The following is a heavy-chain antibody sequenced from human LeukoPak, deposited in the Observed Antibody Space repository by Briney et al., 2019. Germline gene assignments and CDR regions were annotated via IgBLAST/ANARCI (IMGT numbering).Heavy chain of an antibody. J-gene: IGHJ4*02. CDR1: GFTFSSYG. CDR3: ARDARGGFGELLSDYYFDY. Sequence: GGSLRLSGVVSGFTFSSYGMNWVRQAPGKGLEWVSYISSSSSYTNYADSVKGRFTISRDNAKNSLYLQMNSLRAEDTAVYYCARDARGGFGELLSDYYFDYWGQGTLVTVSS. V-gene: IGHV3-21*05. D-gene: IGHD3-10*01. CDR2: ISSSSSYT.